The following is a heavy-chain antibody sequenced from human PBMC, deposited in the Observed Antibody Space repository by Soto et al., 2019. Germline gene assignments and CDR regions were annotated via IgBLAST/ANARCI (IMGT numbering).Heavy chain of an antibody. CDR3: ARWGTTGGLDV. Sequence: QVQLVESGGGVVQPGTSLRLSCVGSGFTFRSYVIHWVHQAPGKGLEWVALTSYDGSNNFYGESVKGRFTISRDNSRNTVELQMGSLRLEDTALYYCARWGTTGGLDVWGQGTVVCVSS. CDR2: TSYDGSNN. V-gene: IGHV3-33*05. CDR1: GFTFRSYV. D-gene: IGHD3-16*01. J-gene: IGHJ4*02.